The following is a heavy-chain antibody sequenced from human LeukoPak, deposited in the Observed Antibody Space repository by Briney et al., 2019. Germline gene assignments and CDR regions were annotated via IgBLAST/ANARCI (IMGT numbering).Heavy chain of an antibody. CDR2: IKQDGSEK. V-gene: IGHV3-7*03. D-gene: IGHD3-22*01. CDR1: GFTFSNYW. Sequence: HPGGSLRLSCAASGFTFSNYWMTWVRQAPGKGLEWVANIKQDGSEKYYVDSVKGRFTISRDNAKNSLYLQMNSLRAEDMALYYCAKDSRYDSSGRIDYWGQGTLVTVSS. CDR3: AKDSRYDSSGRIDY. J-gene: IGHJ4*02.